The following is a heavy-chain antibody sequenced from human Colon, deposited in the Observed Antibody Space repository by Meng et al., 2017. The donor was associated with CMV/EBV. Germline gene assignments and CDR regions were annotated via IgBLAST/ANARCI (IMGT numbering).Heavy chain of an antibody. CDR1: GLTFNDCA. V-gene: IGHV3-23*01. CDR2: ISSNGGNT. Sequence: GLTFNDCARGWGRQAQGKGLEWVSGISSNGGNTDYVDSVRGRFTISRDDSKNTLYLHMKSLRPEDTAIYYCAIRLGTGIAVAGSLGYWGQGTLVTVSS. J-gene: IGHJ4*02. D-gene: IGHD6-19*01. CDR3: AIRLGTGIAVAGSLGY.